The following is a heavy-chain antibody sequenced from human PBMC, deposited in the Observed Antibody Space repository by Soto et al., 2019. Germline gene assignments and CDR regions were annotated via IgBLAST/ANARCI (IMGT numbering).Heavy chain of an antibody. CDR3: ARDSHIVVVPAAIRNGWFDP. J-gene: IGHJ5*02. V-gene: IGHV1-46*01. CDR1: GSTFTSYY. CDR2: INPSGGST. D-gene: IGHD2-2*02. Sequence: GASVKVSCKASGSTFTSYYMHWVRQAPGQGLEWMGIINPSGGSTSYAQKFQGRVTMTRDTSTSTVYMELSSLRSEDTAVYYFARDSHIVVVPAAIRNGWFDPWGQGTLVTVSS.